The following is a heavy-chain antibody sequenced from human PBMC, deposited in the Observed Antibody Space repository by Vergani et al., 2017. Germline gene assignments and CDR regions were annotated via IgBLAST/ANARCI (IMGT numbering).Heavy chain of an antibody. J-gene: IGHJ3*02. CDR3: TTDDYLYYDILTASGYAFDI. Sequence: EVQLVESGGGLVKPGGSLRLSCAASGFTFSNAWMSWVRQAPGKGLEWVGRIKSKTDGGTTDYAAPVKGRFTISRDDSKNTLYLQMNSLKTEDTAVYYFTTDDYLYYDILTASGYAFDIWGQGTMVTGSS. CDR1: GFTFSNAW. D-gene: IGHD3-9*01. V-gene: IGHV3-15*01. CDR2: IKSKTDGGTT.